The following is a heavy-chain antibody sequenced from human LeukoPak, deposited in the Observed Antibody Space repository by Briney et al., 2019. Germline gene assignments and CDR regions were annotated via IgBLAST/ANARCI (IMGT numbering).Heavy chain of an antibody. D-gene: IGHD6-13*01. CDR3: ARGRRIAAAGTGWFDP. V-gene: IGHV4-59*01. CDR2: IYYSGST. CDR1: GGSISSYY. J-gene: IGHJ5*02. Sequence: PSETLSLTCTVSGGSISSYYWSWIRQPPGKGLEWIGYIYYSGSTNYNPSLKSRVTISVDTSKNQFSLKLSSVTAADTAVYYCARGRRIAAAGTGWFDPWGQGTLVTVSS.